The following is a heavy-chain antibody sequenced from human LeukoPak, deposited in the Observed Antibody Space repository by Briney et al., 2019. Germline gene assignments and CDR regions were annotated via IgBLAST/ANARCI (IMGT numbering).Heavy chain of an antibody. V-gene: IGHV3-48*01. J-gene: IGHJ5*02. CDR3: ARVMTTGFDP. CDR2: ISSSSSNTI. Sequence: GGSLRLSCAASGFTFSSDSMSWVRQAPGKGLEWVSYISSSSSNTIYYADSVKGRFTISRDNAKNSLYLQMNSLRAEDTAVYYCARVMTTGFDPWGQGTLVTVSS. D-gene: IGHD4-17*01. CDR1: GFTFSSDS.